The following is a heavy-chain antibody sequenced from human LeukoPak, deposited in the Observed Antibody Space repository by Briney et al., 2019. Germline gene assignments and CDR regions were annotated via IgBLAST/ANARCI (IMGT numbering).Heavy chain of an antibody. CDR2: ISGSGFTI. Sequence: GGSLRLSCAVSGFTLSNYSMNWVRQAPGKGLEWISYISGSGFTIHYADSVKGRFTISRDNAKNSLYLQMNSLRAEDTAVYYCARDGRDGYNFGKYGGVYYYYMDVWGKGTTVTVSS. D-gene: IGHD5-24*01. V-gene: IGHV3-48*01. CDR3: ARDGRDGYNFGKYGGVYYYYMDV. CDR1: GFTLSNYS. J-gene: IGHJ6*03.